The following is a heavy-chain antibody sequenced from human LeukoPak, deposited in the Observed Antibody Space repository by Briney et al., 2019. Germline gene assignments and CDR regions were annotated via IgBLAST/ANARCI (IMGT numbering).Heavy chain of an antibody. CDR3: ARDVGLATVATGGH. CDR2: ISYDGNNK. CDR1: GFTFSSYT. V-gene: IGHV3-30-3*01. Sequence: PGRSLRLSCAASGFTFSSYTMHWVRQAPGKGLEWAAVISYDGNNKYYADSVKGRFTISRGNSKNTLYLQMNSLRAEDTAVYYCARDVGLATVATGGHWGQGTLVTVSS. D-gene: IGHD5-12*01. J-gene: IGHJ4*02.